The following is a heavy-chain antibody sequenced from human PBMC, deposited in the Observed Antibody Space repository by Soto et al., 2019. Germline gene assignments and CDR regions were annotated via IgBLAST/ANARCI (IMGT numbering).Heavy chain of an antibody. Sequence: GASVKVSFEASGYTFTGYNMHWVRQAPGQGLEWMGWINPNSGGTNYAQKFQGWVTVTRDTSISTAYMELRLRSDDTAVYYCVKDISAAPNYYGMDVWGQGTTVTVSS. D-gene: IGHD6-13*01. CDR1: GYTFTGYN. V-gene: IGHV1-2*04. CDR3: VKDISAAPNYYGMDV. J-gene: IGHJ6*02. CDR2: INPNSGGT.